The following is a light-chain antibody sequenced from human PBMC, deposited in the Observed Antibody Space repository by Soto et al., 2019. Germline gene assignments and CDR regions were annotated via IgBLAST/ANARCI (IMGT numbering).Light chain of an antibody. CDR2: EVN. CDR3: TSFAPGRIYV. V-gene: IGLV2-8*01. Sequence: QSVLTQPPSASGSPGQSVTISCTGTSSDVGGYNYVYWYQQHPGKVPKLMIYEVNKRPSGVPDRFSGSKSGNTASLTVSGLQAEDEADYYCTSFAPGRIYVFGSGTKLTVL. J-gene: IGLJ1*01. CDR1: SSDVGGYNY.